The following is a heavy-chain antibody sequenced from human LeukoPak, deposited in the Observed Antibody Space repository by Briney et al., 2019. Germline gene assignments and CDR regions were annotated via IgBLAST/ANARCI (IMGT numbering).Heavy chain of an antibody. CDR3: ARGGAATGNFDY. D-gene: IGHD2-15*01. Sequence: SETLSLPCAVSGYSISSGFYWVWVRQPPGKGPEWIGSIYHSGSTYYNPSLKSRVTISVDTSKNQLSLKLSSVTAADTAVYYCARGGAATGNFDYWGQGTLVTVSS. CDR2: IYHSGST. J-gene: IGHJ4*02. CDR1: GYSISSGFY. V-gene: IGHV4-38-2*01.